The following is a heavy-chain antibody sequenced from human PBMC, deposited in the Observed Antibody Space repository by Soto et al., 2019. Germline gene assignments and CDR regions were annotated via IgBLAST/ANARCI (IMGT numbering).Heavy chain of an antibody. CDR2: INHSGST. J-gene: IGHJ5*02. CDR1: GGSFSGYY. D-gene: IGHD3-10*01. CDR3: ARGPYYYGSGSYYKGWFDP. V-gene: IGHV4-34*01. Sequence: QVQLQQWGAGLLKPSETLSLTCAVYGGSFSGYYWSWIRQPPGKGLEWIGEINHSGSTNYNPSLKRRVTISVDTSKDQFSLELSSVTAADTAVYYCARGPYYYGSGSYYKGWFDPWGQGTLVTVSS.